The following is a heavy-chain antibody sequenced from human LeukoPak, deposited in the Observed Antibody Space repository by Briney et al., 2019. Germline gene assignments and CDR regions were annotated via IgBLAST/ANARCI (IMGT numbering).Heavy chain of an antibody. CDR1: GFTVSSKY. J-gene: IGHJ4*02. Sequence: LPGGSLRLSCAASGFTVSSKYMSWVRQAPGKGLEWVSVMYSGGSTHYADSVEGRFTISRDNSKNTVYLQMNSLRAEDTAVYYCASVTMVRGPHFDYWGQGTLVTVSS. D-gene: IGHD3-10*01. V-gene: IGHV3-53*01. CDR2: MYSGGST. CDR3: ASVTMVRGPHFDY.